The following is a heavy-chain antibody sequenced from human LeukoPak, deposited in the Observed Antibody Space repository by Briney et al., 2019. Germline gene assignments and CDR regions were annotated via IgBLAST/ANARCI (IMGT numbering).Heavy chain of an antibody. CDR3: AREDYYDSGSNDY. V-gene: IGHV1-8*03. CDR1: GGTFISYA. J-gene: IGHJ4*02. CDR2: MNPNSGNT. D-gene: IGHD3-22*01. Sequence: ASVKVSCKASGGTFISYAISWVRQATGQGLEWMGWMNPNSGNTAYAQKFQGRVTITRNTSISTAYMELSSLRSEDTAVYYCAREDYYDSGSNDYWGQGTLVTVSS.